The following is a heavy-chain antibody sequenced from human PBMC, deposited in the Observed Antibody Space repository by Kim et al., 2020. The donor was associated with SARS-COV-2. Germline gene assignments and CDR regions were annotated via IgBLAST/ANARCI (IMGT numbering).Heavy chain of an antibody. CDR1: GFTFSSYS. D-gene: IGHD2-2*01. CDR3: ARGLGGKKYQLTDY. Sequence: GGSLRLSCAASGFTFSSYSMNWVRQAPGKGLEWVSSISSSSSYIYYADSVKGRFTISRDNAKNSLYLQMNSLRAEDTAVYYCARGLGGKKYQLTDYWGQGTLVTVSS. J-gene: IGHJ4*02. V-gene: IGHV3-21*01. CDR2: ISSSSSYI.